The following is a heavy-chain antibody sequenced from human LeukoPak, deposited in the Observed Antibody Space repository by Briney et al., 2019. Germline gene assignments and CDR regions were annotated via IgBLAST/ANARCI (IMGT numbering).Heavy chain of an antibody. Sequence: GGSLRLSCAASGFTFSSYAMHWVRQAPGKGLEWVAVISYDGSNKYYADSVKGRFTISRDNSKNTLYLQMNSLRAEDTAVYYCARDRGRWGQGTLVTVSS. V-gene: IGHV3-30-3*01. D-gene: IGHD3-10*01. CDR2: ISYDGSNK. CDR3: ARDRGR. CDR1: GFTFSSYA. J-gene: IGHJ4*02.